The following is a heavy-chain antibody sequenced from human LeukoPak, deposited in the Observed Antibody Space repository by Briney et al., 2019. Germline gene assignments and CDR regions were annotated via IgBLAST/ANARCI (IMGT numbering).Heavy chain of an antibody. J-gene: IGHJ4*02. CDR2: VYPGDSET. CDR3: ARHNTVAKIFDY. V-gene: IGHV5-51*01. CDR1: GYSFTSYW. D-gene: IGHD4-23*01. Sequence: GESLKISCKGSGYSFTSYWIGWVRQMPGKGLGWMGIVYPGDSETRYSPSFQGHVTVSADKSINTAYLQWNSLKASDTAMYYCARHNTVAKIFDYWGQGTLVTVSS.